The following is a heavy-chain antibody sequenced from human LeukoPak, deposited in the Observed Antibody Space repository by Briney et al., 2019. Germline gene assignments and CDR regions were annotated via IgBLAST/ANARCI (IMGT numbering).Heavy chain of an antibody. CDR1: GYTFTSYH. Sequence: ASVKVSCKASGYTFTSYHMHWVRQAPGQGLEWMGIINPSGGSTSYAQKFQGRVTMTRDMSTSTVYMELSSLRSEDTAVYYCARGGELLWFGESTIPRFDHWGQGTLVTVSS. CDR3: ARGGELLWFGESTIPRFDH. D-gene: IGHD3-10*01. V-gene: IGHV1-46*01. CDR2: INPSGGST. J-gene: IGHJ4*02.